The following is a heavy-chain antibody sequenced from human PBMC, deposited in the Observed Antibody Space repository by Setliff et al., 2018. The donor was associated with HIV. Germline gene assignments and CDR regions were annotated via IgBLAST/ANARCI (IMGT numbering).Heavy chain of an antibody. CDR2: ISGDGVDT. Sequence: GGSLRLSCAGSGFTFNNYAMSWVRQAQGKGMEWVSTISGDGVDTYYADSVQGRFTISIDNSKNTLYLQMTSLRTEDTAMYYCAKDSLAAVGPYYCDYWGQGTLVTVSS. V-gene: IGHV3-23*01. J-gene: IGHJ4*02. CDR1: GFTFNNYA. D-gene: IGHD6-13*01. CDR3: AKDSLAAVGPYYCDY.